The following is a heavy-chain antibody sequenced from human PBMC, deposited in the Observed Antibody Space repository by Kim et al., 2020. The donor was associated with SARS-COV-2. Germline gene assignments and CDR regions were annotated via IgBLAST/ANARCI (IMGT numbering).Heavy chain of an antibody. V-gene: IGHV3-48*02. CDR1: GFTFSIYS. D-gene: IGHD2-2*02. Sequence: GGSLRLSCAASGFTFSIYSIDWVRRAPGKGLEWIIYISSTSRNIYYAGSVKGRFTVSRDNADNSVYLQMDSLTDEDTAIYYCAGVGPSGYTVDYWGQGTPVTVSS. J-gene: IGHJ4*02. CDR2: ISSTSRNI. CDR3: AGVGPSGYTVDY.